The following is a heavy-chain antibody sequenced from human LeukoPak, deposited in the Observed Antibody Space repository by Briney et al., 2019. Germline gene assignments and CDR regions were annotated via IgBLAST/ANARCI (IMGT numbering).Heavy chain of an antibody. CDR2: MPNDRRNN. Sequence: GGSLRLSCAASGFTFSSYGMHWVRQAPDKGLEWVAVMPNDRRNNYYAESVKGRFTISRDNSKNTVYLQMNSLRTEDTAVYYCATSRDFYDTSGYYPYYFDCWGQGTLVTVSS. J-gene: IGHJ4*02. D-gene: IGHD3-22*01. CDR1: GFTFSSYG. V-gene: IGHV3-30*03. CDR3: ATSRDFYDTSGYYPYYFDC.